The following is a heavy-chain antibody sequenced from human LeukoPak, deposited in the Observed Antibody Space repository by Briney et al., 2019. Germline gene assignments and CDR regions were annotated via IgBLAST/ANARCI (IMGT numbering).Heavy chain of an antibody. V-gene: IGHV3-7*03. Sequence: PGGSLRLSCAASGFIFSNYWMSWVRQGPGEGLEWEANINQGGSEKYYVDSVKGRFTISRDNAKNSLDLQMNSLRVEDTAIYYCARLVVPPGNRGWYYEHWGQGTLVTVSS. D-gene: IGHD2-2*01. CDR2: INQGGSEK. CDR1: GFIFSNYW. J-gene: IGHJ4*02. CDR3: ARLVVPPGNRGWYYEH.